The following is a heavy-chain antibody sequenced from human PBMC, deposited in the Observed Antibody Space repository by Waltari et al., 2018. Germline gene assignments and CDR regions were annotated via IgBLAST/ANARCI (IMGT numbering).Heavy chain of an antibody. CDR3: ARGGGYGGTRVDY. D-gene: IGHD2-15*01. Sequence: EVQLVESGGGLVKPGGSLRLSCAASGLTFSSYRMTWVRPAPGKGLEWASSISRSSSYIYYADSVKGRFTISRDNAKNSLYLQMNSLRAEDTAVYYCARGGGYGGTRVDYWGQGTLVTVSS. CDR2: ISRSSSYI. V-gene: IGHV3-21*01. J-gene: IGHJ4*02. CDR1: GLTFSSYR.